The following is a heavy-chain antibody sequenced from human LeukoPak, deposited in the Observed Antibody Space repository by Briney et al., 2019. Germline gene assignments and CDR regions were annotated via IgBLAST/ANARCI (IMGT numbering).Heavy chain of an antibody. CDR1: GFTFSSYW. J-gene: IGHJ6*03. D-gene: IGHD3-10*01. V-gene: IGHV3-74*01. CDR3: VRVGFGELLPHYYYYYMDV. CDR2: INTDGSST. Sequence: PGGSLRLSCAASGFTFSSYWMHWVRQAPGKGLVWVSRINTDGSSTSYADSVKGRFTISRDNAKNTLYLQMNSLRAEDTAVYYCVRVGFGELLPHYYYYYMDVWGKGTTVTVSS.